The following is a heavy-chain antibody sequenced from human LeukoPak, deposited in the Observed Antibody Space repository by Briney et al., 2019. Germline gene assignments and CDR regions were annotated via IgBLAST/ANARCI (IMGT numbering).Heavy chain of an antibody. CDR2: IYSGDSET. Sequence: GESLKISCKGSGYSFTSYWIGWVRQMPGKGLEWMGIIYSGDSETRYSPSFQGQVTISADKSVSTAYLQWSSLKASDSAIYYCARLASYYYDSGTRHYFDYWGQGTLVTVSS. CDR3: ARLASYYYDSGTRHYFDY. CDR1: GYSFTSYW. V-gene: IGHV5-51*01. D-gene: IGHD3-10*01. J-gene: IGHJ4*02.